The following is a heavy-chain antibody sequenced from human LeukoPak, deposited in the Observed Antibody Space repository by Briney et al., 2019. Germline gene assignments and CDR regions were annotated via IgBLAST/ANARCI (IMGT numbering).Heavy chain of an antibody. J-gene: IGHJ4*02. CDR1: GFIFSSYS. Sequence: GGSLTLSCAASGFIFSSYSMNWVRQAPGKGLEWVSSISTSSNYIYYVDSVKGRFTISRDNAKNSLYLQMNSLRAEDTAVYYCAKDRWSSGLFDYWGQGTLVTVSS. CDR3: AKDRWSSGLFDY. D-gene: IGHD3-22*01. V-gene: IGHV3-21*01. CDR2: ISTSSNYI.